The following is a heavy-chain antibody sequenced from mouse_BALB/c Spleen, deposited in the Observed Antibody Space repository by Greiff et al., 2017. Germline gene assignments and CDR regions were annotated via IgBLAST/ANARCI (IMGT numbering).Heavy chain of an antibody. D-gene: IGHD2-3*01. CDR3: ARENDGYYEPY. V-gene: IGHV5-17*02. J-gene: IGHJ3*01. CDR2: ISSGSSTI. CDR1: GFTFSSFG. Sequence: EVQRVESGGGLVQPGGSRKLSCAASGFTFSSFGMHWVRQAPEKGLEWVAYISSGSSTIYYADTVKGRFTISRDNPKNTLFLQMTSLRSEDTAMYYCARENDGYYEPYWGQGTLVTVSA.